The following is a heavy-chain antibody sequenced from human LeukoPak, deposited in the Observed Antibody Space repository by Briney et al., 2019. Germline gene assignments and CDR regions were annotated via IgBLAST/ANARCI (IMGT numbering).Heavy chain of an antibody. Sequence: PSETLSLTSAVYRGSFCGYYWSWIPQHPRKRLGWVGEINHSGSTNYNPSLKSRVTISVDTSKNQFSLKLSSVTAADTAVYYCARGRSGYYRRAFDIWGQGTMVTVSS. CDR3: ARGRSGYYRRAFDI. V-gene: IGHV4-34*01. CDR2: INHSGST. CDR1: RGSFCGYY. J-gene: IGHJ3*02. D-gene: IGHD3-22*01.